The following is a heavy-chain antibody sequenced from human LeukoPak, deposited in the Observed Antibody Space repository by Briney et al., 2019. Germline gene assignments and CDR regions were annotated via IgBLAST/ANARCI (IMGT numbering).Heavy chain of an antibody. J-gene: IGHJ5*01. D-gene: IGHD3-3*01. V-gene: IGHV3-74*01. CDR2: INSDGGST. Sequence: GGSLRLSCAAAGFTFSSYGMHWVRQAPGKGLGWVSLINSDGGSTSYADSVKGRFTISRDNAKNTLYLQMNSLRAEDTDVYYCARESPYYDFWSGTFNWFDTWGQGTLVTVSS. CDR1: GFTFSSYG. CDR3: ARESPYYDFWSGTFNWFDT.